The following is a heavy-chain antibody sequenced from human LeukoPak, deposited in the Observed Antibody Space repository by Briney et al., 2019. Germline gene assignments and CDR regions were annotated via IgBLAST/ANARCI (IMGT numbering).Heavy chain of an antibody. D-gene: IGHD6-13*01. V-gene: IGHV3-30-3*01. Sequence: GGSLRLSCAASGFTFSSYAMHWVRQAPGKGLEWVAVISYDGSNKYYADSVKGRFTISRDNSKNTLYLQMNSLRAEDTAVYYCARDMSSSWYSPYYYYGMDVWGQGTTVTVSS. CDR2: ISYDGSNK. CDR1: GFTFSSYA. CDR3: ARDMSSSWYSPYYYYGMDV. J-gene: IGHJ6*02.